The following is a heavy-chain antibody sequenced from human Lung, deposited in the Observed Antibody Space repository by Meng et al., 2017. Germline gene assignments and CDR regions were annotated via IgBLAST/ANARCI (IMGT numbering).Heavy chain of an antibody. CDR2: INHSGST. V-gene: IGHV4-34*01. J-gene: IGHJ4*02. CDR1: GGSFSDYY. D-gene: IGHD4-11*01. CDR3: ARGPTTMAHDFDY. Sequence: QGQLQRWGASLLKPSETLSLTCVVSGGSFSDYYWSWIRQPSGKGLEWIGEINHSGSTNYNPSLESRATISVDTSQNNLSLKLSSVTAADSAVYYCARGPTTMAHDFDYWGQGTLVTVSS.